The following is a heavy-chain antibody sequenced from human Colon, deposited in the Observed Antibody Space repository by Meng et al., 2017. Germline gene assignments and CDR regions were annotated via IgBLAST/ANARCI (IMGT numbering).Heavy chain of an antibody. V-gene: IGHV4-61*09. CDR3: VRDTLDDYAFDYFDS. CDR2: IYTSGST. J-gene: IGHJ4*02. CDR1: GSSISRGSYY. D-gene: IGHD3-16*01. Sequence: SETLSLTCTVSGSSISRGSYYWTWIRQSAGKGLEWIGHIYTSGSTNYNPSLKSRVTISADRSKNQFSLNLSSATAADTAVYYCVRDTLDDYAFDYFDSWGQGTLVTVSS.